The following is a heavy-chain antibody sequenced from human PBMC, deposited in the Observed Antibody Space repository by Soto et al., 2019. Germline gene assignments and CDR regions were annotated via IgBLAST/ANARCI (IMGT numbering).Heavy chain of an antibody. CDR1: GFAYSSYP. CDR3: ATSLGMATTVYYYAIDV. Sequence: XGSLRLTCAASGFAYSSYPRPWVGQAPGKGLELVAVISDDGRNKYYADSVQGRFIISRDNSKSTIYLQVNRLRAEDTALYYCATSLGMATTVYYYAIDVWGHGTTVTVSS. J-gene: IGHJ6*02. D-gene: IGHD5-12*01. V-gene: IGHV3-30*04. CDR2: ISDDGRNK.